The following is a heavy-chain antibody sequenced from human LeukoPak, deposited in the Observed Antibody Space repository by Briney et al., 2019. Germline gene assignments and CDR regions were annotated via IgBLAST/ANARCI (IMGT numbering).Heavy chain of an antibody. V-gene: IGHV3-23*01. D-gene: IGHD1-7*01. CDR1: GFTFSSYA. J-gene: IGHJ6*03. CDR2: ISGSGGST. Sequence: GSLRLSCAASGFTFSSYAMSWVRPAPGKGLEWVSAISGSGGSTYYADSVKGRFTISRDNSKNTLYLQMNSLRADDTAVYYCAKRRGLELTYYYHMDVWGKGTTVTVSS. CDR3: AKRRGLELTYYYHMDV.